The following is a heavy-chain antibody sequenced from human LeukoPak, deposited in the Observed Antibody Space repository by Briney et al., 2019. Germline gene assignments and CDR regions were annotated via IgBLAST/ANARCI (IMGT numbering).Heavy chain of an antibody. CDR3: ARDCTSGSYYYYYYMDV. CDR2: VFYNGRT. V-gene: IGHV4-59*12. D-gene: IGHD1-26*01. Sequence: SETLSLTCSVSGGSISDYYYSWIRQSPGKGLEWIGYVFYNGRTNYNPSLESRATVSLDTSRNQFSLKLSSVTAADTAVYYCARDCTSGSYYYYYYMDVWGKGTTVTISS. CDR1: GGSISDYY. J-gene: IGHJ6*03.